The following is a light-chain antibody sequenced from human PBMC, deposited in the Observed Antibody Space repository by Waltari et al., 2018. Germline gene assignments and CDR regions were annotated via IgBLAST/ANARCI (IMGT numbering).Light chain of an antibody. CDR2: GAS. CDR1: QTVRTTY. V-gene: IGKV3-20*01. CDR3: QQYDISPLT. J-gene: IGKJ4*01. Sequence: DIVLTQSPGTLSLSPGERATLSCRASQTVRTTYLAWYQQKPGQAPTLLSYGASSRATGIPDRFSGSGSGTDFSLTISSLEPEDFAVYYCQQYDISPLTFGGGTKVEIK.